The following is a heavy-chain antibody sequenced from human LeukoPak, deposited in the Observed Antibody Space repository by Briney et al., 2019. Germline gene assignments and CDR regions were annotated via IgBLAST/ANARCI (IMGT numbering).Heavy chain of an antibody. V-gene: IGHV1-46*01. CDR3: ARSIAAAGTSP. CDR1: GYTFATYY. Sequence: ASVKVSCTASGYTFATYYMYWVRQAPGQGLEWMGIINPSGGSTSYAQKFQGRVTMTRDMSTSTVYMELSSLRSEDTAVYYCARSIAAAGTSPWGQGTLVTVSS. J-gene: IGHJ5*02. CDR2: INPSGGST. D-gene: IGHD6-13*01.